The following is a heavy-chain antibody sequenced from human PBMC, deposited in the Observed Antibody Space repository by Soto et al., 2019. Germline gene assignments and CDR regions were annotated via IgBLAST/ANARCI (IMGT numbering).Heavy chain of an antibody. CDR1: GYPVTAYY. Sequence: QLHLVHSGAVVKKPGASVTVSCSASGYPVTAYYMHWVRQAPGRGLEWMGGINPATGAAKYTQTFQGRVTMTRDTSTSTVFMELSGLTSEATAVFYCARGGGVGVAGSAAFDMWGQGTVVTVSS. V-gene: IGHV1-2*02. CDR3: ARGGGVGVAGSAAFDM. D-gene: IGHD3-3*01. J-gene: IGHJ3*02. CDR2: INPATGAA.